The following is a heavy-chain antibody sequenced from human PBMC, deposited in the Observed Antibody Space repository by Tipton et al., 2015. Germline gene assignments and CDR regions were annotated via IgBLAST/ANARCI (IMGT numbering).Heavy chain of an antibody. CDR1: GGTFSSYA. CDR2: VIPVFGTA. Sequence: QLVQSGAEVKKPGSSVTVSCKASGGTFSSYAISWVRQAPGQGLEWMGGVIPVFGTANYAQWFQGRVTMTADEATSAAYMELSSLRSEDTAVYYCARLRYSDWFRWFDPWGQGTLVTVSS. D-gene: IGHD3-9*01. J-gene: IGHJ5*02. V-gene: IGHV1-69*01. CDR3: ARLRYSDWFRWFDP.